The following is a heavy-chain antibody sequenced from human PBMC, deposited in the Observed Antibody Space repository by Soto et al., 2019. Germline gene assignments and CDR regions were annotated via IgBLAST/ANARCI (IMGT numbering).Heavy chain of an antibody. D-gene: IGHD3-22*01. CDR1: GASITSSY. Sequence: SETLSLTCTVSGASITSSYWSWIRQSPGKGLEWIVYVYYSGNTKYNPSLKSRVTISVDTSKNQFSLKLSSVTAADTAVYYCVRGYYDSNGQSNTFDIWGQGTMVTVSS. CDR2: VYYSGNT. J-gene: IGHJ3*02. V-gene: IGHV4-59*01. CDR3: VRGYYDSNGQSNTFDI.